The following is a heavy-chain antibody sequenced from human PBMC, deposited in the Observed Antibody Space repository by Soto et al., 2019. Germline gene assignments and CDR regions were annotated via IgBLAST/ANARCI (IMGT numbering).Heavy chain of an antibody. CDR1: GYTFTSYH. Sequence: QVQLVQSGAEVKKPGASVKVSCKGSGYTFTSYHINWVRQDTGQGLEWMGWMNPNSGNTGYAQTLHGRVTMTWDTSISTAYMELSSLRFEDTAMYYCARGHISSTKHCLDPWGQGTLVTVSS. CDR3: ARGHISSTKHCLDP. V-gene: IGHV1-8*01. D-gene: IGHD1-20*01. J-gene: IGHJ5*02. CDR2: MNPNSGNT.